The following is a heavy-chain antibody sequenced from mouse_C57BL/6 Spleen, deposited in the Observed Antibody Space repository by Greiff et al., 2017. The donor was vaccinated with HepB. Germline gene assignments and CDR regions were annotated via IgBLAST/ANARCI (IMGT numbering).Heavy chain of an antibody. CDR2: IHPNSGST. Sequence: QVQLQQPGAELVKPGASVKLSCKASGYTFTSYWMHWVKQRPGQGLEWIGMIHPNSGSTNYNEKFKSKATLTVDKSSSTAYMQLSSLTSEDSAVYYWAREGGGSSLAWFAYWGQGTLVTVSA. J-gene: IGHJ3*01. CDR3: AREGGGSSLAWFAY. D-gene: IGHD1-1*01. CDR1: GYTFTSYW. V-gene: IGHV1-64*01.